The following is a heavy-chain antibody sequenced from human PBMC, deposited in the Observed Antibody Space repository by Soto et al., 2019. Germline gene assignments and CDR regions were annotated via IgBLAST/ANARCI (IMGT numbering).Heavy chain of an antibody. Sequence: GGSLRLSCTASGFTFGDYAMSWFRQAPGKGLEWVGFIRSKAYGGTTEYAASVKGRFTISRDDSKSIAYLQMNSLKTEDTAVYYCTRDRGMITFGGVIVKYDYWGQGTLVTVSS. CDR3: TRDRGMITFGGVIVKYDY. J-gene: IGHJ4*02. D-gene: IGHD3-16*02. CDR1: GFTFGDYA. CDR2: IRSKAYGGTT. V-gene: IGHV3-49*03.